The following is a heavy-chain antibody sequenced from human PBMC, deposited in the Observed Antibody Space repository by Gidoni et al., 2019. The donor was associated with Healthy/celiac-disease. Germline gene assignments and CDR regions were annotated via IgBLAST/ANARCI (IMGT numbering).Heavy chain of an antibody. Sequence: QVQPAQSGAEVKKPGGSVKVPRKASGYTFTSYGISWVRQAPGPGLEWMGWISAYNGNTNYAQKLQGRVTMTTDTSTSPAYMELRSLRSDDTAVYYCAGVGGWQPIDYWGQGTLVTVSS. CDR1: GYTFTSYG. CDR2: ISAYNGNT. CDR3: AGVGGWQPIDY. D-gene: IGHD6-13*01. J-gene: IGHJ4*02. V-gene: IGHV1-18*01.